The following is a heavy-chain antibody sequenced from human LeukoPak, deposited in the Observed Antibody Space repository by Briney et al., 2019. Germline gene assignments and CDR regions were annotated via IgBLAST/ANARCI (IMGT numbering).Heavy chain of an antibody. D-gene: IGHD6-19*01. V-gene: IGHV1-18*01. CDR1: GYTFTSYG. CDR2: ISAYNGNT. J-gene: IGHJ6*02. Sequence: SVNVSCKASGYTFTSYGISWVRQAPGQGLEGMGWISAYNGNTNYAQKLQGRVTMTTDTSTSTAYMELRSLRSDDTAVYYCAREGVDGSGWYSDGMDVWGQGTTVTVSS. CDR3: AREGVDGSGWYSDGMDV.